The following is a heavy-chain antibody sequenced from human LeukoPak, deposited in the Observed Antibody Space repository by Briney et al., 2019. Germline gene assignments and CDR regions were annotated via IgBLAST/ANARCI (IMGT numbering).Heavy chain of an antibody. Sequence: GGSLRLSCVASGFTFSSYGMHWVRQAPGKGPEWVAVIWFDGSNKYYADSVKGRFTISRDNSKNTLYLEMNSLRAEDTAVYYCARAPAMILRPNYMDVWGKGTTVTVSS. J-gene: IGHJ6*03. D-gene: IGHD3-3*01. V-gene: IGHV3-33*01. CDR3: ARAPAMILRPNYMDV. CDR1: GFTFSSYG. CDR2: IWFDGSNK.